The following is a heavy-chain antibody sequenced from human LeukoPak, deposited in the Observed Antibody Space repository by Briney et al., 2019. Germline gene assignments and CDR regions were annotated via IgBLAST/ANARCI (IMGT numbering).Heavy chain of an antibody. J-gene: IGHJ3*02. CDR1: GGSISSGDSY. Sequence: SQTLSLTCTVSGGSISSGDSYWSWIRQPPGKGLEWIGYIFYSGSTYYNPSLKSRVTISLDTSKNQFSLKLSSVTAADTAMYYCARQPSDAFDIWGQGTMVTVSS. CDR2: IFYSGST. CDR3: ARQPSDAFDI. V-gene: IGHV4-30-4*08.